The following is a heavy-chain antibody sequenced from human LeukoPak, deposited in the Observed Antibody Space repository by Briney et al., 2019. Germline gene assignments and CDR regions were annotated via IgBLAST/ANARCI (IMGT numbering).Heavy chain of an antibody. Sequence: PSETLSLTCTVSGGSVSSGSYYWGWVRQPPGKGLEWIGSIYYSGGTYYNPSLKSRVTMSVDTSKDQFSLKLTSVTAADTAVYYCARLWSGYRPPDFWGQGTLVTVSS. CDR1: GGSVSSGSYY. CDR2: IYYSGGT. V-gene: IGHV4-39*01. J-gene: IGHJ4*02. CDR3: ARLWSGYRPPDF. D-gene: IGHD3-3*01.